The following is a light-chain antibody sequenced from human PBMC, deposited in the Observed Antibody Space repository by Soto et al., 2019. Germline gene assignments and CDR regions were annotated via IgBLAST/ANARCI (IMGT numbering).Light chain of an antibody. J-gene: IGKJ1*01. Sequence: EIVLTQSPGTLSLSPGERATLSCRASQPVSTSYFAWYQHKPGQSPRLLIYGASSRATGVPVRFSGSGSGTDFTLTISRLEPEDFAVYFCQHYDISPVWTFGQGTKVEIK. CDR3: QHYDISPVWT. CDR2: GAS. V-gene: IGKV3-20*01. CDR1: QPVSTSY.